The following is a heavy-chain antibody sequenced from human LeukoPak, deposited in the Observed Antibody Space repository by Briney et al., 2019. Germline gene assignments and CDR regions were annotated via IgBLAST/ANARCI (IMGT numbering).Heavy chain of an antibody. Sequence: GGSLRLSCAASGFTFSSYSMNWVRQAPGKGLEWISYISSSSRTVYYADSVKGRFTISRDNAKNSLYLQMNSLRAEDTAMYYCARARATVTTRSGLAYWGQGTLVTVSS. CDR2: ISSSSRTV. D-gene: IGHD4-17*01. V-gene: IGHV3-48*01. CDR1: GFTFSSYS. J-gene: IGHJ4*02. CDR3: ARARATVTTRSGLAY.